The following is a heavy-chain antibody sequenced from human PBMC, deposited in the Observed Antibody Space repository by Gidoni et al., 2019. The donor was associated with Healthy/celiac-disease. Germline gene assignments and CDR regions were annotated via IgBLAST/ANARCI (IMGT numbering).Heavy chain of an antibody. J-gene: IGHJ6*03. CDR1: GGSIRSSSSY. D-gene: IGHD6-13*01. CDR2: IYYRGST. CDR3: ARIKKSIAAAAGGAYYYYYYMDV. Sequence: QLQLQESGPGLLKPSETLSLTRTVTGGSIRSSSSYRGWTRQPPGKGLEWIGSIYYRGSTYYNPSLKSRVTISVDTSKNQFSRKLRSVTAADTAVYYCARIKKSIAAAAGGAYYYYYYMDVWGKGTTVTVSS. V-gene: IGHV4-39*01.